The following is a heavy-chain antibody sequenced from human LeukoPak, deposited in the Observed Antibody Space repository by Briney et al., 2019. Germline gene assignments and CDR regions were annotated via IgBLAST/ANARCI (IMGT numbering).Heavy chain of an antibody. V-gene: IGHV4-34*01. D-gene: IGHD2-15*01. CDR1: GGSFSGYY. Sequence: PSETLSLTCAVYGGSFSGYYWSWIRQPPGKGLEWIGEINHSGSTNYNPSLKSRVTISVDTSKNQFSLKLSSVTAADTAVYYCARVGGSNYYYYGMDVWGQGTTVTVSS. J-gene: IGHJ6*02. CDR3: ARVGGSNYYYYGMDV. CDR2: INHSGST.